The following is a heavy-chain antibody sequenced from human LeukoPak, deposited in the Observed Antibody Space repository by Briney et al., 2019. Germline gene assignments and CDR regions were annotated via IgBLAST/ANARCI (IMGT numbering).Heavy chain of an antibody. Sequence: PSETLSLTCTVSGYSISSGYYWGWIRQPPGKGLEWIGSIYHCGSTYYNPSLKGRVTISVDTSKNQFSLKLSSVTAADTAVYYCARDGGDGYEHYMDVWGKGTTVTVSS. CDR3: ARDGGDGYEHYMDV. D-gene: IGHD5-24*01. CDR2: IYHCGST. V-gene: IGHV4-38-2*02. J-gene: IGHJ6*03. CDR1: GYSISSGYY.